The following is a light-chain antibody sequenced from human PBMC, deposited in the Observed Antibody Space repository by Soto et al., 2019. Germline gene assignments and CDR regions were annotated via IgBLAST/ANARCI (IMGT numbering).Light chain of an antibody. CDR3: SSYTSSSTRKVV. CDR1: SSDVGGYNY. J-gene: IGLJ2*01. Sequence: QSALTQPASVSGSPGQSITISCTGTSSDVGGYNYVSWYQQHLGKAPKLMIYDVSNRPSGVSNRFSGSKSGNTASLTISGLQAEDEADYYCSSYTSSSTRKVVFGGGTKLTVL. CDR2: DVS. V-gene: IGLV2-14*01.